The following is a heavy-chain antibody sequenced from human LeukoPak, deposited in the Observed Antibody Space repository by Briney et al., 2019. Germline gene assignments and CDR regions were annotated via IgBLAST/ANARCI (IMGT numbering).Heavy chain of an antibody. CDR3: AKVRTTYYYDTSECFDY. CDR1: GFSFSSYA. D-gene: IGHD3-22*01. V-gene: IGHV3-23*01. Sequence: GGSLRLSCAASGFSFSSYAMTWVRQAPGKGLEWVSAIRSGGDTTYCADAVKGRFTISRDNSKNTLFLQMNSLRAEDTAVYYCAKVRTTYYYDTSECFDYWGQGTLVTVSS. J-gene: IGHJ4*02. CDR2: IRSGGDTT.